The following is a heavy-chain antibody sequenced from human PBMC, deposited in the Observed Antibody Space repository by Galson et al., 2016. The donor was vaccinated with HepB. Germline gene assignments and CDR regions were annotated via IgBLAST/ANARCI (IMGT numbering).Heavy chain of an antibody. D-gene: IGHD2-21*02. CDR1: GGSISSSNW. J-gene: IGHJ3*02. CDR2: IYHSGST. CDR3: ARYCGGDCSTPWAFDI. V-gene: IGHV4-4*02. Sequence: SETLSLTCAVSGGSISSSNWWSWVRQPPGKGLEWIGEIYHSGSTNYNPSLKSRITISVDKSKNQFSLKLGSVTAADTAVYYCARYCGGDCSTPWAFDIWGQGTMVTVSS.